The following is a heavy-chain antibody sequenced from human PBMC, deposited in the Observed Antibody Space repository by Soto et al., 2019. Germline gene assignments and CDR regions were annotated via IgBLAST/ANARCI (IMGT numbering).Heavy chain of an antibody. V-gene: IGHV6-1*01. J-gene: IGHJ3*02. D-gene: IGHD4-17*01. Sequence: SQTLSLTCVISVDSVSSNSAAWNCIRQSRSRGLEWLGRTYYRSKWYNDYAVSVKSRITINPDTSKNQFSLQLNSVTPEDTAVYYCAREGNYGGNVNDAFDIWGQGTMVTVSS. CDR3: AREGNYGGNVNDAFDI. CDR2: TYYRSKWYN. CDR1: VDSVSSNSAA.